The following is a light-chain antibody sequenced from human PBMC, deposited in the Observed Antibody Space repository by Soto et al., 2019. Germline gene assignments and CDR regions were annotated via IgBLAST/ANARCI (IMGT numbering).Light chain of an antibody. CDR2: EVA. Sequence: QSALTQTASVSGSPGHSITMSCTGTSSDVGGYNFVFWYQQHPGKAPKLIVHEVANRLSGVSGRFSGSKTGNTAFLTNSGIQPEEEAVYYCCSHSSSITWVFGGGTKLTVL. CDR3: CSHSSSITWV. V-gene: IGLV2-14*03. CDR1: SSDVGGYNF. J-gene: IGLJ3*02.